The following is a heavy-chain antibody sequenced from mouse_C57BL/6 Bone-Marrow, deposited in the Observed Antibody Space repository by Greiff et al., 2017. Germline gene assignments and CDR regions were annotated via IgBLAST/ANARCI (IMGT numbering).Heavy chain of an antibody. D-gene: IGHD1-1*01. Sequence: QVQLKESGPELVKPGASVKISCKASGYAFSSSWMNWVKQRPGKGLEWIGRIYPGDGDTNYNGKFKGKATLTADKSSSTAYMQLSSLTSEDSAVYFCALTTVVARYFDYWGQGTTLTVSS. CDR1: GYAFSSSW. J-gene: IGHJ2*01. V-gene: IGHV1-82*01. CDR3: ALTTVVARYFDY. CDR2: IYPGDGDT.